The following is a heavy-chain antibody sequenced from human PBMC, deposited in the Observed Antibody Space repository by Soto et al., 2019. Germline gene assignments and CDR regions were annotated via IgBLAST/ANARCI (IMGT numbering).Heavy chain of an antibody. D-gene: IGHD6-19*01. CDR3: ARDISAGNYGMDV. V-gene: IGHV4-4*07. CDR2: MYTSGST. CDR1: GGSISNYY. J-gene: IGHJ6*02. Sequence: SETLSLTCTVSGGSISNYYWTWIRQPAGKGLEWIGRMYTSGSTNYNPSLKSRVTISVDKSKNQFSLKLSSVTAADTAVYYCARDISAGNYGMDVWGQGTTVTVSS.